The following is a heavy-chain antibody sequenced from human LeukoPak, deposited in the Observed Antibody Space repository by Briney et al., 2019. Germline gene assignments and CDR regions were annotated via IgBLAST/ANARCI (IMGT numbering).Heavy chain of an antibody. CDR1: GFTFSSYA. Sequence: GGSLRLSCAASGFTFSSYAMNWVRQAPGKGLEWVSISGSGGDTYYADSVKGRFTISRDNSKNTLYLQMNSLRAEDTAVYYCAKARGATYGAYYFDYWGQGTLVTVSS. CDR3: AKARGATYGAYYFDY. V-gene: IGHV3-23*01. J-gene: IGHJ4*02. D-gene: IGHD4/OR15-4a*01. CDR2: ISGSGGDT.